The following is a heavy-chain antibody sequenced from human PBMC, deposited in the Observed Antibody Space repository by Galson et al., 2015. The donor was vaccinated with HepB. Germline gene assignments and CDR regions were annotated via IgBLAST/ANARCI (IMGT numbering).Heavy chain of an antibody. CDR1: GFTFSSYW. CDR2: IKQDGSEK. Sequence: SLRLSCAASGFTFSSYWMSWVRQAPGKGLEWVANIKQDGSEKYYVDSVKGRFTISRDNAKNSLYLQMNSLRAEDTAVYYCARDLWFGESGMDVWGQGTTVTVSS. D-gene: IGHD3-10*01. CDR3: ARDLWFGESGMDV. V-gene: IGHV3-7*03. J-gene: IGHJ6*02.